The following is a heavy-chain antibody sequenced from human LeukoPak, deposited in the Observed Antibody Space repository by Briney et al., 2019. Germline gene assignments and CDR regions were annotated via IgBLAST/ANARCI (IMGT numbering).Heavy chain of an antibody. CDR1: GFTFSSCA. J-gene: IGHJ6*03. Sequence: GGSLRLSCAASGFTFSSCAMSWVRQAPGKGLEWVSSIIGSGGSTYYADSVKGRFTISRDNSKNALYLQMNSLRVEDTAVYYCAKANSRAYYYYMDVWGKGTTVTVSS. CDR3: AKANSRAYYYYMDV. V-gene: IGHV3-23*01. CDR2: IIGSGGST.